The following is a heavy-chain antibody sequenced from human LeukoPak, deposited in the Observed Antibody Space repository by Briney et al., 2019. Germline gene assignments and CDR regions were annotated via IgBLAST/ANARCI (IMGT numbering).Heavy chain of an antibody. D-gene: IGHD4-17*01. CDR1: GYTFTGYY. CDR2: INPNSGDT. Sequence: ASVKVSCKASGYTFTGYYIHWVRQAPRQGLEWMGWINPNSGDTKYAQNFQGRVTMTRDTSISTAYMELSSLRSVDTAVYYCARSKSSDYGDRYYFDSWGQGTLATVSS. CDR3: ARSKSSDYGDRYYFDS. J-gene: IGHJ4*02. V-gene: IGHV1-2*02.